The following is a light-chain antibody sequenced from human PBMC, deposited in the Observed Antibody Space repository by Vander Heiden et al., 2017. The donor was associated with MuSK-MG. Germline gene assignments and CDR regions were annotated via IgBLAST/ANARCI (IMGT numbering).Light chain of an antibody. J-gene: IGLJ1*01. CDR3: QAWDSNTYV. CDR2: QDS. CDR1: KLGDKY. V-gene: IGLV3-1*01. Sequence: SYELTQPPSVSVSPGQTATITCPGNKLGDKYVCWYQQKPGQSPVLVIYQDSKRPSGIPERFSGSNSGNTATLTISGTQAIDEADYYCQAWDSNTYVFGTGTKVTVL.